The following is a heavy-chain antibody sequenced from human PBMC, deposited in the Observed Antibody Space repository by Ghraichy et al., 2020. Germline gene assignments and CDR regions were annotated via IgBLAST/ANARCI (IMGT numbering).Heavy chain of an antibody. CDR3: ATNAGEQWLDSFPFDY. CDR2: IRYDGSNK. Sequence: GGSLRLSCAASGFTFSSYGMHWVRQAPGKGLEWVAFIRYDGSNKYYADSVKGRFTISRDNSKNTLYLQMNSLRAEDTAVYYCATNAGEQWLDSFPFDYWGQGTLVTVSS. CDR1: GFTFSSYG. V-gene: IGHV3-30*02. J-gene: IGHJ4*02. D-gene: IGHD6-19*01.